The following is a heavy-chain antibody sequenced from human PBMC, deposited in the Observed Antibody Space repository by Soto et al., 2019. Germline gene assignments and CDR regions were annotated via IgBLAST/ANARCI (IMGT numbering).Heavy chain of an antibody. CDR2: INHSGST. V-gene: IGHV4-34*01. J-gene: IGHJ6*02. CDR1: GGSFSGYY. CDR3: ARGAVGYCTNGVCLWYYYYGMDV. Sequence: PSETLSLTCAVYGGSFSGYYWSWIRQPPGKGLEWIGEINHSGSTNYNPSLKSRVTISVDTSKNQFSLKLSSVTAADTAVYYCARGAVGYCTNGVCLWYYYYGMDVSGQGTTLTVS. D-gene: IGHD2-8*01.